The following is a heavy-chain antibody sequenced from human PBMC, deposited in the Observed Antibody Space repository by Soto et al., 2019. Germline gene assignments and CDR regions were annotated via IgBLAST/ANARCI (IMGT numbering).Heavy chain of an antibody. CDR2: TYYRSKWYN. D-gene: IGHD3-10*01. J-gene: IGHJ6*02. V-gene: IGHV6-1*01. CDR1: GDSVSSNSAA. Sequence: LSLTCAISGDSVSSNSAAWNWIRQSPSRGLEWLGRTYYRSKWYNDYAVSVKSRITINPDTSKNQFSLQVNSVSPEDTAVYYCARESYGSGSSPGMDVCGQGTTVTVSS. CDR3: ARESYGSGSSPGMDV.